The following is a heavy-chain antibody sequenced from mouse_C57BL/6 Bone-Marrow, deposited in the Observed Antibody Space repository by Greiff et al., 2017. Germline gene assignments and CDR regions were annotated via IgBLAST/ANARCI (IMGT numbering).Heavy chain of an antibody. CDR3: ARRATMVTYWYFDV. J-gene: IGHJ1*03. CDR2: ISDGGSYT. Sequence: EVQVVESGGGLVKPGGSLKLSCAASGFTFSSYAMSWVRQTPEKRLEWVATISDGGSYTYYPDNVKGRFTISRDNAKNNLYLQMSHLKSEDTAMYYGARRATMVTYWYFDVWGTGTTVTVSS. D-gene: IGHD2-2*01. CDR1: GFTFSSYA. V-gene: IGHV5-4*01.